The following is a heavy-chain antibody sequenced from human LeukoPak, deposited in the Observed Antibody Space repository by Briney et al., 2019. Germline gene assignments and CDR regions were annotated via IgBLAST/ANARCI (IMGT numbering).Heavy chain of an antibody. CDR1: GGSFSDYF. D-gene: IGHD1-7*01. Sequence: SETLSLTCAVSGGSFSDYFWIWIRQPPGKGLEWIGYIYYSGSTNYNPSLKSRVTISVDTSKNQFSLKLSSVTAADTAVYYCARDQGPLELRPDYYYMDVWGKGTTVTVSS. CDR2: IYYSGST. CDR3: ARDQGPLELRPDYYYMDV. V-gene: IGHV4-59*01. J-gene: IGHJ6*03.